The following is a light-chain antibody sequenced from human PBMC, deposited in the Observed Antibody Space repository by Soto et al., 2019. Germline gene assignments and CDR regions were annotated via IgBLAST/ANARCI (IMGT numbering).Light chain of an antibody. CDR1: SSDIGTYNY. CDR2: EVS. V-gene: IGLV2-14*01. Sequence: QSALTQPASVSGSPGQSITISCTGTSSDIGTYNYVSWYQQHPGKAPKLMLYEVSNRPSGVSNRFFGSKSGNTASLTISGLQAEDEADYFGNSYTSSSTLYVFGTGTKLTVL. CDR3: NSYTSSSTLYV. J-gene: IGLJ1*01.